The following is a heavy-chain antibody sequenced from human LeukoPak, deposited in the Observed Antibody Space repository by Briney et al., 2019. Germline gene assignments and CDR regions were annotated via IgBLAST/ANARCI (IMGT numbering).Heavy chain of an antibody. V-gene: IGHV3-15*01. Sequence: GGSLRLSCVASGFTFSDYWMGWVRQAPGKGLEWVGRIKSKTDGGTTDYAAPVKGRFTISRDDSKNTLYLQMNSLKTEDTAVYYCTTDPPNYDILTGPFDYWGQGTLVTVSS. CDR3: TTDPPNYDILTGPFDY. CDR2: IKSKTDGGTT. D-gene: IGHD3-9*01. CDR1: GFTFSDYW. J-gene: IGHJ4*02.